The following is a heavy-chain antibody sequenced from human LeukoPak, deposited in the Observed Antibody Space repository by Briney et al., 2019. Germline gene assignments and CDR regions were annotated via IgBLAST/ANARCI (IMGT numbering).Heavy chain of an antibody. Sequence: PGGSLRLSCAASGFTFSSYEMNWVRQAPGKGLEWVSYISGSGSTIYYADSVKGRFTISRDNAKNSLYLQMNSLRAEDTAVYYCARGPRSYVVVTATTFDYWGQGTLVTVSS. CDR1: GFTFSSYE. CDR2: ISGSGSTI. V-gene: IGHV3-48*03. J-gene: IGHJ4*02. D-gene: IGHD2-21*02. CDR3: ARGPRSYVVVTATTFDY.